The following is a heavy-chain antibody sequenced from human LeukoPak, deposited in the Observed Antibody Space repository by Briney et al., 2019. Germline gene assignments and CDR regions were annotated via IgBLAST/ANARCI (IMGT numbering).Heavy chain of an antibody. CDR2: ISSSSSYI. CDR1: GFTFSSYS. V-gene: IGHV3-21*01. Sequence: KAGGSLRLSCAASGFTFSSYSMNWVRQAPGKGLEWVSSISSSSSYIYYADSVKGRFTISRDNAKNSLYLQMNSLRAEDTAVYYCARGPLALWFGELQYWGQGTMVTVSS. J-gene: IGHJ3*01. CDR3: ARGPLALWFGELQY. D-gene: IGHD3-10*01.